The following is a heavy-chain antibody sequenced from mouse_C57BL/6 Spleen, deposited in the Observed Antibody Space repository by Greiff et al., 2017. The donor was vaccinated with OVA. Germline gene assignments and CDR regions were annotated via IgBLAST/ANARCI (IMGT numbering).Heavy chain of an antibody. CDR3: ARPEWLPWYFDV. CDR1: GYTFTDYY. D-gene: IGHD2-2*01. CDR2: INPNNGGT. J-gene: IGHJ1*03. Sequence: VQLQQSGPELVKPGASVKISCKASGYTFTDYYMNWVKQSHGKSLEWIGDINPNNGGTSYNQKFKGKATLTVDKSSSTAYMELRSLTSEDSAVYYCARPEWLPWYFDVWGTGTTVTVSS. V-gene: IGHV1-26*01.